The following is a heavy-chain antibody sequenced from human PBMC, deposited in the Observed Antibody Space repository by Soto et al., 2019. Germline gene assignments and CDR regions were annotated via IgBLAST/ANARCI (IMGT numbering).Heavy chain of an antibody. V-gene: IGHV4-34*01. CDR3: ARGSRVLPWFGEDRGCDY. CDR2: INHSGST. Sequence: QVQLQQWGAGLLKPSETLSLTCAVYGGSFSGYYWSWIRQPPGKGLEWIGEINHSGSTNYTPSLKRRVPIAVDTPKSQFALKLSSVPAAAAAVYYCARGSRVLPWFGEDRGCDYWGQGTLVTVSS. CDR1: GGSFSGYY. J-gene: IGHJ4*02. D-gene: IGHD3-10*01.